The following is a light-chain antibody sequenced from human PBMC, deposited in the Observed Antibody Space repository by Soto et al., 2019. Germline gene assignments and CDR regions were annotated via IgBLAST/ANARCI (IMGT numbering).Light chain of an antibody. J-gene: IGKJ4*01. CDR2: DAS. Sequence: EIVLTQSPATLSLSPGERATLSCRASQSVSTFLAWYQQKPGQAPRLLIYDASKRATGVPTRFSGSGSGTDFTLTISSLEPEDFAVYYCQQRSNWPLTFGGGTKVEIK. CDR3: QQRSNWPLT. CDR1: QSVSTF. V-gene: IGKV3-11*01.